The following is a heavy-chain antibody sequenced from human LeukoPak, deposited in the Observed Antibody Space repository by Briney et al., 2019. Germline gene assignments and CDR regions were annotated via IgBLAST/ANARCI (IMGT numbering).Heavy chain of an antibody. J-gene: IGHJ4*02. CDR3: ARGPLVPAAIWPRDF. CDR1: GYTFTSYG. Sequence: GASVKVSCKASGYTFTSYGISWVRQAPGQGLEWMGCISAYNGNTNYAQKLQGRVTMTTDTSKSTVYVELRSLRSDDAAVYYCARGPLVPAAIWPRDFWGEGTLVTVSS. CDR2: ISAYNGNT. V-gene: IGHV1-18*01. D-gene: IGHD2-2*02.